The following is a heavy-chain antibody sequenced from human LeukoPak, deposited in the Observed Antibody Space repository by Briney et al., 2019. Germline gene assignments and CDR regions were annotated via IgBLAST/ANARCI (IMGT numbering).Heavy chain of an antibody. CDR2: IYYSGST. CDR3: ARAEGLDYDSSGYSPDYFDY. Sequence: SETLSLTCTVSGGSISSGGYYWSWIRQHPRKGLEWIGYIYYSGSTYYNPSLKSRVTISVDTSKNQFSLKLSSVTAADTAVYYCARAEGLDYDSSGYSPDYFDYWGQGTLVTVSS. J-gene: IGHJ4*02. V-gene: IGHV4-31*03. CDR1: GGSISSGGYY. D-gene: IGHD3-22*01.